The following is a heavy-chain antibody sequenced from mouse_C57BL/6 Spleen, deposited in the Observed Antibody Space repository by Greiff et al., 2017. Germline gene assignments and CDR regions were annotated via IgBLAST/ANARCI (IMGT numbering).Heavy chain of an antibody. CDR1: GYTFTSYW. V-gene: IGHV1-64*01. CDR3: AREALDSSGYDY. J-gene: IGHJ2*01. CDR2: IHPNSGST. Sequence: QVQLQQPGAELVKPGASVKLSCKASGYTFTSYWMHWVKQRPGQGLEWIGMIHPNSGSTNYNEKFKSKATLPVDKSSSTAYMQLSSLTSADSAVYYCAREALDSSGYDYWGQGTTLTVSS. D-gene: IGHD3-2*02.